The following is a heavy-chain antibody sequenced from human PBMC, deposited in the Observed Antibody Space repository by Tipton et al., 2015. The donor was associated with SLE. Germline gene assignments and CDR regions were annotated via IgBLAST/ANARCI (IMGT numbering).Heavy chain of an antibody. V-gene: IGHV4-31*03. CDR1: GVSISSSRYYSS. CDR3: ARQSHDVPHTAAFDY. D-gene: IGHD1-1*01. J-gene: IGHJ4*02. CDR2: ISYSGGT. Sequence: TLSLTCTVSGVSISSSRYYSSWSWIRQSAGKGLEWIGYISYSGGTYYNPTLKSRVTLSVDTSKNQFSLKLSSVTAADTAIYYCARQSHDVPHTAAFDYWGQGTLVTVSS.